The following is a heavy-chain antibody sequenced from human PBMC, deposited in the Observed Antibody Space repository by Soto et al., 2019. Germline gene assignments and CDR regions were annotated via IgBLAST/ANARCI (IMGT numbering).Heavy chain of an antibody. Sequence: PGGSLRLSCAASGFTFSTYTMSWVRQAPGKGLEWVSYIGARTSDIRYADSVKGRLTISRDNAKSSLYLQMNSLRAEDTAVYYCARDVGNSNYFLYCYYYYYYGMDVWGQGTTVTVSS. CDR3: ARDVGNSNYFLYCYYYYYYGMDV. J-gene: IGHJ6*02. V-gene: IGHV3-21*05. CDR1: GFTFSTYT. CDR2: IGARTSDI. D-gene: IGHD4-4*01.